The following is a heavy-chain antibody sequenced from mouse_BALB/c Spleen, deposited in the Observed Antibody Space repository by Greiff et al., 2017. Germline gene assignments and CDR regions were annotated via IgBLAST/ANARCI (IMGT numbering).Heavy chain of an antibody. CDR2: IWAGGST. CDR1: GFSLTSYG. Sequence: VQGVESGPGLVAPSQSLSITCTVSGFSLTSYGVHWVRQPPGKGLEWLGVIWAGGSTNYNSALMSRLSISKDNSKSQVFLKMNSLQTDDTAMYYCARDPASNWDRAMDYWGQGTSVTVSS. CDR3: ARDPASNWDRAMDY. V-gene: IGHV2-9*02. J-gene: IGHJ4*01. D-gene: IGHD4-1*01.